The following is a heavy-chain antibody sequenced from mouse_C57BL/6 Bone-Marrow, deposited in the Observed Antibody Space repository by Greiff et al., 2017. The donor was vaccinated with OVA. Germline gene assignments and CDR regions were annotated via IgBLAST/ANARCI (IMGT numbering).Heavy chain of an antibody. V-gene: IGHV5-4*01. J-gene: IGHJ2*01. CDR1: GFTFSSYA. CDR3: ARDGY. CDR2: ISAGGSYT. Sequence: EVKLMESGGGLVKPGGSLKLSCAASGFTFSSYAMSWVRQTPEKRLEWVATISAGGSYTYYPDNVKGRFTISRDNAKNNRYLQMSHLKSEDTAMYYCARDGYWGKGTTLTVSS.